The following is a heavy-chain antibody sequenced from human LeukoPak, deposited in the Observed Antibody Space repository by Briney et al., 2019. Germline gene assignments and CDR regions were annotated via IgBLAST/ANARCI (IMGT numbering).Heavy chain of an antibody. CDR3: ARAKSRETVGATTSPFDY. CDR2: IYYSGST. CDR1: GGSISSSSYY. Sequence: SETLSLTCTVSGGSISSSSYYWGWIRQPPGKGLEWIGSIYYSGSTYYNPSLKSRVTISVDTSKNQFSLKLSSVTAADTAVYYCARAKSRETVGATTSPFDYWGQGTLVTVSS. D-gene: IGHD1-26*01. V-gene: IGHV4-39*07. J-gene: IGHJ4*02.